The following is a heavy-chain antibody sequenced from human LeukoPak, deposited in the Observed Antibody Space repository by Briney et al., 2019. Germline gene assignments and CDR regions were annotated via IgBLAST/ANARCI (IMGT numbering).Heavy chain of an antibody. CDR1: GGSISSYY. V-gene: IGHV4-59*01. D-gene: IGHD3-10*01. J-gene: IGHJ5*02. CDR2: IYYSGST. Sequence: PSETLSLTCTVSGGSISSYYWSWIRQPPGKGLEWIGYIYYSGSTNYNPSLKSRVTISVDTSKNQFSLKLSSVTAADTAVYYCARDRWFGELNWFDPWGQGTLVTVSS. CDR3: ARDRWFGELNWFDP.